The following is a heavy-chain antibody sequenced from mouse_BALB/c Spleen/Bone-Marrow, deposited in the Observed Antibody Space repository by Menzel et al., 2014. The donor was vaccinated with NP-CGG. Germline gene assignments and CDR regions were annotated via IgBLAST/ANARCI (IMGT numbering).Heavy chain of an antibody. CDR3: ARLVYRCDEEGSAFDY. V-gene: IGHV1-26*01. Sequence: EVQLQQSGPELVKPGASVKISCKASGYSFTGYYMHWVKQSRVKSLEWIGRINPYNGATSYNQNFKDKASLTVDKSSSTAYMELHSLTSEDSAVYYCARLVYRCDEEGSAFDYWGQGTTLTVSS. CDR1: GYSFTGYY. J-gene: IGHJ2*01. D-gene: IGHD2-14*01. CDR2: INPYNGAT.